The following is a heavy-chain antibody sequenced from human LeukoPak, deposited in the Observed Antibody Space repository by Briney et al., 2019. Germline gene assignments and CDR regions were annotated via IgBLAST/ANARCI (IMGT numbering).Heavy chain of an antibody. CDR3: ASATRIVVVPAALGDAFDI. J-gene: IGHJ3*02. Sequence: SETLSLTCAVYGGSFSGHYWSWTRQPPGKGLEWIGEIHPSGSTSYNPSLKSRVTISVDTSKNQFSLKLSSVTAADTAVYYCASATRIVVVPAALGDAFDIWGQGTMVTVSS. D-gene: IGHD2-2*01. CDR2: IHPSGST. CDR1: GGSFSGHY. V-gene: IGHV4-34*01.